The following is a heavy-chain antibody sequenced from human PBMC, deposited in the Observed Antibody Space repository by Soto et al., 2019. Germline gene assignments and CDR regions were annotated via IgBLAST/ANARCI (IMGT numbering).Heavy chain of an antibody. CDR1: GGSISSGGYY. V-gene: IGHV4-31*03. CDR2: ISCSGST. J-gene: IGHJ6*02. Sequence: QVQLQESGPGLVKPSQTLSLTCSVSGGSISSGGYYWSWIRQHPGKGLEWIGYISCSGSTYYNPYLESRVTITVDTSKNQYSLKQSSVTAADTAVYYCAIISYVRLYYGMDVWGQGTTVTVSS. CDR3: AIISYVRLYYGMDV. D-gene: IGHD5-18*01.